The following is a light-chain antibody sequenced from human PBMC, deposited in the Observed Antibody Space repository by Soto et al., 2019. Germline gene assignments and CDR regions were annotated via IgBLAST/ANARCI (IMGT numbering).Light chain of an antibody. CDR1: QSVSCY. V-gene: IGKV3-11*01. Sequence: IVWLHSPTTLALSPGERATLSCRASQSVSCYLAWYQQKCGEAPRLLIYDAYNRATGIPAMFSGGGSGTEFTLTISSLQSEDSAIYFCQPYNTCRRTCGKGTNLDI. J-gene: IGKJ1*01. CDR2: DAY. CDR3: QPYNTCRRT.